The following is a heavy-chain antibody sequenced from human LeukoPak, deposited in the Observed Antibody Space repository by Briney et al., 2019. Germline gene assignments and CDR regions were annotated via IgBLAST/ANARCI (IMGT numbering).Heavy chain of an antibody. CDR1: GYIFTTYW. V-gene: IGHV5-51*01. CDR2: IYPGDSDT. D-gene: IGHD4-11*01. Sequence: GESLKISCKGSGYIFTTYWIAWVRQMPGKGLEWMGIIYPGDSDTRYSPSFQGQVTFSADKSISTAYLQWSSLKASDTAMYYCARTEPGLMTTDYWGQGTLVTVSS. CDR3: ARTEPGLMTTDY. J-gene: IGHJ4*02.